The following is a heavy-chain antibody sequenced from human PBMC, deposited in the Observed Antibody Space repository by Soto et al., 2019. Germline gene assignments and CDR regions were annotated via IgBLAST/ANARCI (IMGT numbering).Heavy chain of an antibody. D-gene: IGHD3-3*01. Sequence: PGGSLRLSCAASGFTFSSYSMNWVRQAPGKGLEWVSYISSSSSTIYYADSVKGRFTISRDNAKNSLYLQMNSLRAEDTAVYYCASFNYYDFWSGYYHDYWGQGTLVTVSS. J-gene: IGHJ4*02. CDR2: ISSSSSTI. V-gene: IGHV3-48*01. CDR1: GFTFSSYS. CDR3: ASFNYYDFWSGYYHDY.